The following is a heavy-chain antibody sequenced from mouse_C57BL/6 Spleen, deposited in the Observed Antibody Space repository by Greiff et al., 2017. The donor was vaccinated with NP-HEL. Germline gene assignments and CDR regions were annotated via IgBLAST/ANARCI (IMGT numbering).Heavy chain of an antibody. V-gene: IGHV5-17*01. CDR1: GFTFSDYG. D-gene: IGHD6-1*01. J-gene: IGHJ2*01. CDR2: ISRGSSTI. CDR3: SRQPLFDY. Sequence: EVQVVESGGGLVKPGGSLKLSCAASGFTFSDYGMHWVRQAPEQGLEWVAYISRGSSTIYYADTVKGRFTIARDNAKNTLCLHMTSLRSVDTAMYYCSRQPLFDYWGQGTTLTVAS.